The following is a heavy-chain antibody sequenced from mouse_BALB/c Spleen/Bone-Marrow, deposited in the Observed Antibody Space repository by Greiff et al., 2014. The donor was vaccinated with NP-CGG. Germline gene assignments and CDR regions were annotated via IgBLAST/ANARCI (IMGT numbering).Heavy chain of an antibody. J-gene: IGHJ4*01. CDR2: IYPGDGDT. Sequence: QVQLKDSGAELARPGASVKLSCKASGYTFTSYWMQWVKQRPGQGLQWIGAIYPGDGDTRYTQKFRGKATLTADKSSNTAYMQLSSLTPEDSAVYFCASPYGNYDAMDYWGQGTSVTVSS. CDR1: GYTFTSYW. D-gene: IGHD2-1*01. V-gene: IGHV1-87*01. CDR3: ASPYGNYDAMDY.